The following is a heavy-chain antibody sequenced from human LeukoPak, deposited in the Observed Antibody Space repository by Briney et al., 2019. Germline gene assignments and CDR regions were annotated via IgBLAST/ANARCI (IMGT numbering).Heavy chain of an antibody. CDR2: IIPIFGTA. D-gene: IGHD1-26*01. V-gene: IGHV1-69*05. CDR1: GGTFSSYA. Sequence: SVKVSCKASGGTFSSYAISWVRQAPGQGLEWMGGIIPIFGTANYAQKFQGRVTITTDESTSTAYMELSSLRSEDTAVYYCARGGSLMGATPYDYWGQGTLVTVSS. J-gene: IGHJ4*02. CDR3: ARGGSLMGATPYDY.